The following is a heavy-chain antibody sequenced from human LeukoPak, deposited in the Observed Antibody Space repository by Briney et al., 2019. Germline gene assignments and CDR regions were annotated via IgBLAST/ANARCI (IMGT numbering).Heavy chain of an antibody. Sequence: ASVKVSCKASGYTFTGYYMHWVRQAPGQGLEWMGWINPNSGGTNYAQKFQGWVTMTRDTSISTAYMELSRLRSDDTAVYYCARGGDSGSYEFAFDIWGQGTMVTVSS. D-gene: IGHD1-26*01. CDR3: ARGGDSGSYEFAFDI. V-gene: IGHV1-2*04. CDR2: INPNSGGT. J-gene: IGHJ3*02. CDR1: GYTFTGYY.